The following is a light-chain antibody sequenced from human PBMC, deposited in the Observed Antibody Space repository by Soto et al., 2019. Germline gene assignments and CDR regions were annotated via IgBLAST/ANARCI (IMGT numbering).Light chain of an antibody. CDR2: RAS. Sequence: EKVLTQSPATLSVSPGERATLSCRASQSVNSNLAWYQQKPGQAPSLLIYRASTRATGVPARFTGSGSGTDFTLTISGLQYEDFEVYYCQQYNNWQRTFGQGTKVDIK. V-gene: IGKV3-15*01. J-gene: IGKJ1*01. CDR3: QQYNNWQRT. CDR1: QSVNSN.